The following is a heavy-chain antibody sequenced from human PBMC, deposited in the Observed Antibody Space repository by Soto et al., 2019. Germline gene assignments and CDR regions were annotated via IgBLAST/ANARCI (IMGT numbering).Heavy chain of an antibody. Sequence: GGSLRLSCAASGFTFSSYGMHWVRQAPGKGLERVAVIWYDGSNKYYADSVKGRFTISRDNSKNTLFLQMNSLRAEDTAVYYCARASTIAALWSAFDIWGQGTMVTVSS. CDR2: IWYDGSNK. V-gene: IGHV3-33*01. D-gene: IGHD6-13*01. J-gene: IGHJ3*02. CDR1: GFTFSSYG. CDR3: ARASTIAALWSAFDI.